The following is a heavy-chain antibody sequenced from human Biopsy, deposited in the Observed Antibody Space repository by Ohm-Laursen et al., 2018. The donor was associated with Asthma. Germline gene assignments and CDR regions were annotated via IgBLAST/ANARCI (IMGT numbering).Heavy chain of an antibody. V-gene: IGHV1-2*06. CDR1: GYISTDHH. CDR2: ITLTSAGT. CDR3: AREAGHDNSAYIGDAFDF. Sequence: SVSPSRPVSGYISTDHHLHSARQPPGHGLGSLRRITLTSAGTTYAQKFHGSGSMTTDRSISTGYMELNRLRSDDTAVYYCAREAGHDNSAYIGDAFDFWGQGTMVTVPS. D-gene: IGHD3-22*01. J-gene: IGHJ3*01.